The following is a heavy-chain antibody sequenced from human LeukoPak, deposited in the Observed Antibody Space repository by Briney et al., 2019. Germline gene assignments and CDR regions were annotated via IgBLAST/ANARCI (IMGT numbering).Heavy chain of an antibody. V-gene: IGHV3-23*01. Sequence: GGSLRLSCVASGFTFSSFAMSWVRQPPGKGLEWVSSLGGTNGYTYYADSVKGRFSISRDNSQNTLYLQMNSLRAEDTALYYCARVPSGSYAWYFDYWGQGTLVTVPS. CDR3: ARVPSGSYAWYFDY. CDR2: LGGTNGYT. CDR1: GFTFSSFA. D-gene: IGHD2-2*01. J-gene: IGHJ4*02.